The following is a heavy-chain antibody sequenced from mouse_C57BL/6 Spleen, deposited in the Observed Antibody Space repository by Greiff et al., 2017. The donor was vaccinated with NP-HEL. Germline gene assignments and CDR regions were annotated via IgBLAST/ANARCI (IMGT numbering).Heavy chain of an antibody. CDR1: GFTFSSYA. V-gene: IGHV5-9-1*02. Sequence: EVKLEESGEGLVKPGGSLKLSCAASGFTFSSYAMSWVRQTPEKRLEWVAYISSGGDYIYYADTVKGRFTLSRDNARNTLYLQMSSLKSEDTAMYYCTRRLLGAMDYWGQGTSVTVSS. J-gene: IGHJ4*01. CDR2: ISSGGDYI. CDR3: TRRLLGAMDY. D-gene: IGHD2-3*01.